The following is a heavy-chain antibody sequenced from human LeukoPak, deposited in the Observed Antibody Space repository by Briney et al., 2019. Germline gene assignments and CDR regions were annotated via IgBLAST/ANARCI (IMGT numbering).Heavy chain of an antibody. CDR3: ARDNGVAAAEDY. CDR1: GFTFSTYN. V-gene: IGHV3-48*04. Sequence: QSGGSLRLSCAASGFTFSTYNMNWVRQAPGKGPEWVSYISSSSTSIFYADSVKGRFTISRDNAKNSLYLQMNSLRVEDTAVYYCARDNGVAAAEDYWGQGTLVTVSS. D-gene: IGHD6-13*01. J-gene: IGHJ4*02. CDR2: ISSSSTSI.